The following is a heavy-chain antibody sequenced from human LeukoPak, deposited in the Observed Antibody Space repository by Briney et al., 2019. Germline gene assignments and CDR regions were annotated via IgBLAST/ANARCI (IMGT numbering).Heavy chain of an antibody. CDR3: AKELRITMTVVVHPFDF. CDR2: ISDGDTYT. J-gene: IGHJ4*02. Sequence: PGGSLRLSCAASGFSSRNYAMSWVRQAPGKGLEWVSTISDGDTYTYYADSVKGRFTISRDKSKNTLYLQMNSLRAEDTAVYYCAKELRITMTVVVHPFDFWGQGTLVTVSS. CDR1: GFSSRNYA. V-gene: IGHV3-23*01. D-gene: IGHD3-22*01.